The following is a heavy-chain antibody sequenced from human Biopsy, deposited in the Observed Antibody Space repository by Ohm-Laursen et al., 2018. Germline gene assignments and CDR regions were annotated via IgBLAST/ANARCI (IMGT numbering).Heavy chain of an antibody. CDR1: GFSFSDYH. CDR2: ISGGGTI. Sequence: SLRLSCTASGFSFSDYHMRWIRQAPGRGLEWVSYISGGGTIYYGDSMKDRVTISRDNAKNSLYLQMRSLRAEETAVYYCARDTRWSPYSRDVWGQGTTVTVSS. D-gene: IGHD4-23*01. J-gene: IGHJ6*02. CDR3: ARDTRWSPYSRDV. V-gene: IGHV3-11*01.